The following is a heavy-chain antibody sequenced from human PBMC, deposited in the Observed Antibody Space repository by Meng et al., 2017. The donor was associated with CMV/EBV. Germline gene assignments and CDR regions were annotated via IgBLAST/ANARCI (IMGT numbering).Heavy chain of an antibody. CDR3: ARREGYYDSSGSRDAFDI. V-gene: IGHV4-39*01. D-gene: IGHD3-22*01. CDR2: IYYSGGT. CDR1: GGSISSSSYY. Sequence: SETLSLTCTVSGGSISSSSYYWGWIRQPPGKGLEWIGSIYYSGGTYYNPSLKSRVTISVDTSKNQFSLKLSSVTAADTAVYYCARREGYYDSSGSRDAFDIWGQGTMVTVSS. J-gene: IGHJ3*02.